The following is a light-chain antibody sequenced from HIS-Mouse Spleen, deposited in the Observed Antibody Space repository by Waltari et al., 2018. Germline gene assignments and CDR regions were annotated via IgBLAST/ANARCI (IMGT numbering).Light chain of an antibody. V-gene: IGLV3-10*01. Sequence: SYELTQPPSVSVSPGQTARITCSGDALPKKYAYWYQQKSGQAAVLVIYEYSKGPSGIPEGFSGSRSGTMATVTISGAQVEDEAAYYCYSTDSSGNHRVFGGGNKLTVL. CDR3: YSTDSSGNHRV. J-gene: IGLJ2*01. CDR1: ALPKKY. CDR2: EYS.